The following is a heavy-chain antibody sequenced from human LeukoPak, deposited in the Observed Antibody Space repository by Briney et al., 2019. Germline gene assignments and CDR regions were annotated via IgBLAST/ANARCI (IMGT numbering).Heavy chain of an antibody. Sequence: PGGSLRLSCAASGFTFSTYTMNWVRQAPGKGLEWVSSISSSSSYIYYADSVKGRFTISRDNAKNSLYLQMNSLRAEDTAVYYCAREWFSSTWYNWFDPWGQGTLVTVSS. CDR2: ISSSSSYI. CDR3: AREWFSSTWYNWFDP. J-gene: IGHJ5*02. V-gene: IGHV3-21*01. D-gene: IGHD6-13*01. CDR1: GFTFSTYT.